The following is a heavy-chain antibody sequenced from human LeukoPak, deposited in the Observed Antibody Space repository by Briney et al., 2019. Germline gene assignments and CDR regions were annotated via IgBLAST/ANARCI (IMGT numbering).Heavy chain of an antibody. V-gene: IGHV3-53*01. CDR1: GFTVSSNY. CDR3: TKLKGWYGDGYSAY. D-gene: IGHD6-19*01. J-gene: IGHJ4*02. Sequence: GGSLRLSCAASGFTVSSNYMSWVRQPPGKGLEWVSVIYSGGTTFYADSVKGRFTISRDNSRNTLYLQMNSLRADDTAVYYCTKLKGWYGDGYSAYWSQGIVVTVSS. CDR2: IYSGGTT.